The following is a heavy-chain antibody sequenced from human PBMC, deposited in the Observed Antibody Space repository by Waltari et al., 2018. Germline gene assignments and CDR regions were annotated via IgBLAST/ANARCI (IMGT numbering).Heavy chain of an antibody. CDR3: ARGYYGDYAHDS. D-gene: IGHD4-17*01. CDR2: INPNSGET. CDR1: GDSFTYHF. Sequence: QVQLVQFGAGVKRPGASMKVCCKAYGDSFTYHFIHWVRQAPGQGLEWMGWINPNSGETSYAQKFQGRVTMTRDTSVSTAYVELSELTSDDTAFYFCARGYYGDYAHDSWGQGALVTVSS. V-gene: IGHV1-2*02. J-gene: IGHJ5*01.